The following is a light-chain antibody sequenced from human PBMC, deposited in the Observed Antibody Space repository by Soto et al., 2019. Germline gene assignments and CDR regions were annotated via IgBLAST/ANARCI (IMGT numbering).Light chain of an antibody. CDR2: KAS. V-gene: IGKV1-5*03. CDR3: QQYDAYPWT. J-gene: IGKJ2*02. Sequence: DIQMTQSPSTLSASVGDRVTITCRASQSVGSWLAWYQQKPGKAPKYLIYKASILESGVPSRFSGSGSGTEFTLTISSLQPHDFATYYCQQYDAYPWTFGQGTKLDFK. CDR1: QSVGSW.